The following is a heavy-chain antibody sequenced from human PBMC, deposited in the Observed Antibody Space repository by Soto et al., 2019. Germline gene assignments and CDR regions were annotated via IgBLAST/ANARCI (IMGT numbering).Heavy chain of an antibody. V-gene: IGHV1-69*01. J-gene: IGHJ4*02. CDR3: ARPKGTYSSGYYYFDF. CDR2: IIPLFGTA. Sequence: QVQLEQSGGEVKQPGSSVRVSCKTSGGTFSTYAINWVRQAPGQGLEWMGAIIPLFGTADYSQKFQGRVTGTADESTSTAYMELSSLRFDDTAVYFCARPKGTYSSGYYYFDFWGQGTLVTVSS. D-gene: IGHD6-19*01. CDR1: GGTFSTYA.